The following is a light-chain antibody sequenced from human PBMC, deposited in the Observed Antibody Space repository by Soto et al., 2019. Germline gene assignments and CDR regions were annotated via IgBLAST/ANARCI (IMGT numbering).Light chain of an antibody. J-gene: IGLJ2*01. V-gene: IGLV1-44*01. Sequence: QSVLTQPPSASGTPGQRVTISCSGSSSNIGSNTVNWYQQLPGTAPKLLIYSNNQRPSGVPDRFSGCKSGTSASLAISGLQSEDEADYYCAAWDDSLNGSRVFGGGTQLTVL. CDR2: SNN. CDR3: AAWDDSLNGSRV. CDR1: SSNIGSNT.